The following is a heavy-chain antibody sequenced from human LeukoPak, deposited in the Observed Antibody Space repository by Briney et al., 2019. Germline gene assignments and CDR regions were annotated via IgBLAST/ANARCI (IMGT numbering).Heavy chain of an antibody. Sequence: GGSLRLSCAASGFTFSTYWMNWVRHAPGKGLVWVSRISSDGISTNYADSVKGRFTISRDNAKNTLYLQMSSLRVEDTAVYYCARHRLGGLDYWGQGALVTVSS. CDR3: ARHRLGGLDY. CDR2: ISSDGIST. V-gene: IGHV3-74*01. J-gene: IGHJ4*02. D-gene: IGHD3-16*01. CDR1: GFTFSTYW.